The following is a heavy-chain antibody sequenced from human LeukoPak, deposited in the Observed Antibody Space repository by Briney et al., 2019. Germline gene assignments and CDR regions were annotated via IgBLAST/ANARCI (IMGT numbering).Heavy chain of an antibody. CDR3: ARRSIAVAGPFDY. CDR1: GFTFSSYE. J-gene: IGHJ4*02. V-gene: IGHV3-48*03. CDR2: ISSSGSTI. D-gene: IGHD6-19*01. Sequence: GGSLRLSCAASGFTFSSYEMNWVRQAPGKGLEWVSYISSSGSTIYYADSVKGRFTISRDNAKNSLYLQMNSLRAEDTAVYYCARRSIAVAGPFDYWGQGTLVTVSS.